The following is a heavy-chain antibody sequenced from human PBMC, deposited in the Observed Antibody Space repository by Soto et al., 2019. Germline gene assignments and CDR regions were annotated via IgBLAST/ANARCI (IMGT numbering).Heavy chain of an antibody. CDR3: ARPLAMDDYQGRVGYYYYGMEV. Sequence: GESLKISCKGSGYSFTSYWIGWVRQMPGKGLEWMGIIYPGDSDTRYSPSFQGQVTISADKSISTAYLQWSSLKASDTAMYYCARPLAMDDYQGRVGYYYYGMEVWGQGATVTVSS. CDR2: IYPGDSDT. J-gene: IGHJ6*02. V-gene: IGHV5-51*01. CDR1: GYSFTSYW. D-gene: IGHD5-18*01.